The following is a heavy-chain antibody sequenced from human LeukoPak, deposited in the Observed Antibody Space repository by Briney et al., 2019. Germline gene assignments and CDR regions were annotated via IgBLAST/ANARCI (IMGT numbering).Heavy chain of an antibody. V-gene: IGHV1-24*01. CDR1: GYTLTELS. D-gene: IGHD3-3*01. CDR3: ASYDFWSGYNDY. CDR2: FDPEDGET. Sequence: ASVKVSCKVSGYTLTELSMHWVRQAPGKGLEWMGGFDPEDGETIYAQKFQGRVTMTEDTSISTAYMELSRLRSDDTAVYYCASYDFWSGYNDYWGQGTLVTVSS. J-gene: IGHJ4*02.